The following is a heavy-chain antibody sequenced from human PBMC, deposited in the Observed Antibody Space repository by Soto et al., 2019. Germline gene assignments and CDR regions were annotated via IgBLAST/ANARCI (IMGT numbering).Heavy chain of an antibody. Sequence: PGESLKISCKDSGYSFTSYWIAWVRQMPGKGLEWIVIIYRGDSDSRYSPSFQGQVIISADKSISTVYLQWSSLKASYTAMYYCARLFAGMDVWGQGTTVPVYS. CDR3: ARLFAGMDV. V-gene: IGHV5-51*01. CDR2: IYRGDSDS. CDR1: GYSFTSYW. J-gene: IGHJ6*02.